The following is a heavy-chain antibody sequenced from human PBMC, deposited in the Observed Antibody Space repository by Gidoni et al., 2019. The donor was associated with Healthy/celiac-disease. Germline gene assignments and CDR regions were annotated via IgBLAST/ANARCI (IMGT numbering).Heavy chain of an antibody. Sequence: EVQLVESGGGLVQPGRSLRLSCAASGFTFDDYAMHWVRQAPGKGLEWVSGMSWNSGSIGYADSVKGRFTISRDNAKNSLYLQMNSLRAEDTALYYCAKALGAYGENWGQGTLVTVSS. CDR2: MSWNSGSI. D-gene: IGHD3-16*01. V-gene: IGHV3-9*01. CDR1: GFTFDDYA. J-gene: IGHJ4*02. CDR3: AKALGAYGEN.